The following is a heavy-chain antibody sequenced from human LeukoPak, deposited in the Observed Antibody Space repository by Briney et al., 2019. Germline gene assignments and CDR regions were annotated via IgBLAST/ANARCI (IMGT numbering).Heavy chain of an antibody. J-gene: IGHJ3*02. CDR1: GDTFTSYS. V-gene: IGHV1-69*05. D-gene: IGHD3-22*01. Sequence: SVKVSCKTSGDTFTSYSTSWVRQTPGQGREWMGGVITIFGTANYAQKFQGRVTITTDEATSTAYMELSSLRSEDTALHYCARAYYYDRSGYLRPLDNCGQGTMVTVSS. CDR3: ARAYYYDRSGYLRPLDN. CDR2: VITIFGTA.